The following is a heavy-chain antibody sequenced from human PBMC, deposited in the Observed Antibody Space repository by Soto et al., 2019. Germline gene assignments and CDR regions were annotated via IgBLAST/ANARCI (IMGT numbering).Heavy chain of an antibody. D-gene: IGHD2-2*01. CDR1: GGSISSGGYY. Sequence: SETLSLTCTVSGGSISSGGYYWSWIRQHPGKGLEWIGYIYYSGSTYYNPSLKSRVTISVDTSKNQFSLKLSSVTAADTAVYYCASLGRYCSSTSCRYYYYYYMDVWGKGTTVTVSS. CDR2: IYYSGST. V-gene: IGHV4-31*03. J-gene: IGHJ6*03. CDR3: ASLGRYCSSTSCRYYYYYYMDV.